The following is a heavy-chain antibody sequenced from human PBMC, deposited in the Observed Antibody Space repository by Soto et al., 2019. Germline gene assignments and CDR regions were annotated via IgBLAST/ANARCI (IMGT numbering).Heavy chain of an antibody. D-gene: IGHD4-17*01. CDR3: ARGVSSHDYGDYGASDY. CDR2: IYYSGST. V-gene: IGHV4-30-4*01. J-gene: IGHJ4*02. CDR1: GGSISSGDYY. Sequence: QVQLQESGPGLVKPSQTLSLTCTVSGGSISSGDYYWSWIRQPPGKGLEWIGYIYYSGSTYYNPSLKSRVTISVDTSKNQFSLKLSSVTAADTAVYYCARGVSSHDYGDYGASDYWGQGTLVTVSS.